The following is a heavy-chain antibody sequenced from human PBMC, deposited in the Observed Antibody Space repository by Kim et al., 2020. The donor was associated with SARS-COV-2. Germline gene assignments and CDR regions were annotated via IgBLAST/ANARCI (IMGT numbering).Heavy chain of an antibody. V-gene: IGHV4-39*01. CDR3: ARRTGVAGVRYFDL. J-gene: IGHJ2*01. D-gene: IGHD6-19*01. Sequence: NPTLKSRVTLSVDTSKNQFSLKLSSVTAADTAVYYCARRTGVAGVRYFDLWGRGTLVTVSS.